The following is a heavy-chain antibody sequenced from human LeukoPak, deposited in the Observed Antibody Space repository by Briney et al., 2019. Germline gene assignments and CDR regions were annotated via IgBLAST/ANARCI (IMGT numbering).Heavy chain of an antibody. CDR2: IYYSGST. Sequence: PSETLSLTCTVSGGSISSGGYYWSWIRQHPGKGLEWIGYIYYSGSTNYNPSLKSRVTISVDTSKNQFSLKLSSVTAADTAVYYCARHLAAAGRRPLGYWGQGTLVTVSS. CDR1: GGSISSGGYY. CDR3: ARHLAAAGRRPLGY. D-gene: IGHD6-13*01. V-gene: IGHV4-31*03. J-gene: IGHJ4*02.